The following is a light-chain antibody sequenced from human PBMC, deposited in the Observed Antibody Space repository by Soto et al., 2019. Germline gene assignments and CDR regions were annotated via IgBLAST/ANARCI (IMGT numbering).Light chain of an antibody. J-gene: IGKJ2*01. CDR1: QSIRSY. Sequence: DIQMTQSPSSLSASVGDRVTITCRASQSIRSYLNWYQQKPGKAPKLLIYAASSLQSGVPSRFSGSGSGTDFTLTISSLRPEDFATYYCQQSYITPPYTFGQGTKLEIK. CDR2: AAS. CDR3: QQSYITPPYT. V-gene: IGKV1-39*01.